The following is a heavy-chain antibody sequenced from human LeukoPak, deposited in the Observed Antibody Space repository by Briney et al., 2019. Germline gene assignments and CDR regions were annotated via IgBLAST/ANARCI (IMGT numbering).Heavy chain of an antibody. CDR2: IYHSGST. J-gene: IGHJ3*02. CDR1: GGSISSSKW. CDR3: ARVYCGGDCYSRPNAFDI. Sequence: PSETLSLTCAVSGGSISSSKWWSWVRQPPGKGLEWIGEIYHSGSTNYNPSLKSRVTISVDKSKNQFSLKLSSVTAADTAVYYCARVYCGGDCYSRPNAFDIWGQGTMVTVSS. D-gene: IGHD2-21*02. V-gene: IGHV4-4*02.